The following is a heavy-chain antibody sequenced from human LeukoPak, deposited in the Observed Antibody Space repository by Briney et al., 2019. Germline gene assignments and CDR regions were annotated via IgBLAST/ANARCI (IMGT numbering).Heavy chain of an antibody. CDR3: AKDGPEGSSWSKNWYFDL. D-gene: IGHD6-13*01. Sequence: PGGSLRLSCAASGFTFSSYAMSWVRQAPGKGLEWVSAISGSGGSTYYADSVKGRFTISRDNSKNTLYLQMNSLRAEDTAVYYCAKDGPEGSSWSKNWYFDLWGRGTLVTVSS. J-gene: IGHJ2*01. V-gene: IGHV3-23*01. CDR2: ISGSGGST. CDR1: GFTFSSYA.